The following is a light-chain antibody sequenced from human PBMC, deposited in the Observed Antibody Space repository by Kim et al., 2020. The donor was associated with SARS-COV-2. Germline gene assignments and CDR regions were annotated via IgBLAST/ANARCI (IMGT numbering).Light chain of an antibody. CDR2: AAS. J-gene: IGKJ2*01. CDR3: QQYGSSPYT. Sequence: EIVLTQSPGTLSLSPGDRATLSCRASQSVSSNYLTWYQQKPGQAPRLFIYAASRMVTGIPDRFSGSGSGTDFTLTISRLGPEDFAVYYCQQYGSSPYTFGQGTELEI. CDR1: QSVSSNY. V-gene: IGKV3-20*01.